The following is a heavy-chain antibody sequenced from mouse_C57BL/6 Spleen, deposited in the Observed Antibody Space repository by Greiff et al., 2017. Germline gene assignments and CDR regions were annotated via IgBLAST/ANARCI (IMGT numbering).Heavy chain of an antibody. CDR2: IYPSDSET. V-gene: IGHV1-61*01. CDR1: GYTFTSYW. J-gene: IGHJ2*01. CDR3: ASRGDFDY. Sequence: QVQLKQPGAELVRPGSSVKLSCKASGYTFTSYWMAWVKQRPGQGLEWIGNIYPSDSETHYNQKFKDKATLTVAKSSTTAYMQRSSLTSEDSAVYYCASRGDFDYWGQGTTLTVSS.